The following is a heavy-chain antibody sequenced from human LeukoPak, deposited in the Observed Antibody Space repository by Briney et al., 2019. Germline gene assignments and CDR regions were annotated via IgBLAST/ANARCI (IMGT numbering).Heavy chain of an antibody. Sequence: GGSLRPSCAASGFTFSSYGMHWVRQAPGKGLEWVAFIRYDGSNKYYADSVKGRFTISRDNSKNTLYLQMNSLRAEDTAVYYCASPYYSGYYYTDYWGQGTLVTVSS. J-gene: IGHJ4*02. V-gene: IGHV3-30*02. CDR2: IRYDGSNK. D-gene: IGHD3-22*01. CDR3: ASPYYSGYYYTDY. CDR1: GFTFSSYG.